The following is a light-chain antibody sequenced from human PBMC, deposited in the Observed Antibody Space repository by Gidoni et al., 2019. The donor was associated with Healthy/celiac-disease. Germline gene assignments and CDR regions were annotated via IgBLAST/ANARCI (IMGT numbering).Light chain of an antibody. V-gene: IGLV2-14*01. CDR1: SSDVGGYNY. Sequence: QPALTQPASVSGSPGQSITLSCTGTSSDVGGYNYVSWYQQHPGKAPKLMIYDVRNRPSGVSNRFSGSKSGNTASLTISGLQAEDEADYYCSSYTSSSTWVFGGGTKLTVL. J-gene: IGLJ3*02. CDR3: SSYTSSSTWV. CDR2: DVR.